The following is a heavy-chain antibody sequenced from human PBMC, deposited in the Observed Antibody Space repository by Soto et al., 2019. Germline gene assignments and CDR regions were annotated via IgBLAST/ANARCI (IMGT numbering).Heavy chain of an antibody. J-gene: IGHJ6*03. CDR2: INHSGST. CDR1: GGSFSGYF. Sequence: SETLSLTCAVYGGSFSGYFWGWIRQPQGKGLEWIGEINHSGSTYYNPSLKSRVTISVDTSKNQFSLKLSSVTAADTAVYYCARLGYCTNGVCYLPYYYYYYMDVWGKGTTVTVSS. V-gene: IGHV4-34*01. D-gene: IGHD2-8*01. CDR3: ARLGYCTNGVCYLPYYYYYYMDV.